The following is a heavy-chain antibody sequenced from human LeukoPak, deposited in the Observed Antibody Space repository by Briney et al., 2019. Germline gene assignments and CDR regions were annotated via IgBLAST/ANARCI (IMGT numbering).Heavy chain of an antibody. CDR3: ARAGADYGDPIDY. CDR2: IYYGGST. Sequence: SETLSLTCTVSGGSISSYYWSWIRQPPGKGLEWIGYIYYGGSTNYNPSLKSRVTISVDTSKNQFSLKLSSVTAADTAVYYCARAGADYGDPIDYWGQGTLVTVSS. CDR1: GGSISSYY. D-gene: IGHD4-17*01. J-gene: IGHJ4*02. V-gene: IGHV4-59*01.